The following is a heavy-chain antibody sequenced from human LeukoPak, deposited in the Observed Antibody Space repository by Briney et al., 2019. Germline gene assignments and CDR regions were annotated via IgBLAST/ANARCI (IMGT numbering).Heavy chain of an antibody. CDR1: GITFNSHA. D-gene: IGHD3-16*01. Sequence: QSGGSLRLSCAASGITFNSHAMTLVRQAPGKGLEWVSAISGIGGSTFYADFVKGRFTISRDNSKNTLYLQMNTLRPEDTALYYCAKSSKAVMYYFDYWGQGTLVTVSS. J-gene: IGHJ4*02. CDR3: AKSSKAVMYYFDY. CDR2: ISGIGGST. V-gene: IGHV3-23*01.